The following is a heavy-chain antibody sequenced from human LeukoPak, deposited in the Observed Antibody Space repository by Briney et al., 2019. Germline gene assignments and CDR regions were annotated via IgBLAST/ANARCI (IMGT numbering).Heavy chain of an antibody. Sequence: QPGGSLRLSCAASGFTFSSYGMHWVRQAPGKGLEWVAVISYDGSNKYYADSVKGRFTISRDNSKNTLYLQMNSLRAEDTAVYYCAKLTTVTQRADYWGQGTLVTVSS. V-gene: IGHV3-30*18. J-gene: IGHJ4*02. CDR1: GFTFSSYG. D-gene: IGHD4-17*01. CDR2: ISYDGSNK. CDR3: AKLTTVTQRADY.